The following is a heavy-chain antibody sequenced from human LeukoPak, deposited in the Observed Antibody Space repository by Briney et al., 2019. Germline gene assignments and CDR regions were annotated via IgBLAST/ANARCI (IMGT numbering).Heavy chain of an antibody. CDR3: ANHLACGSTSCPPFDS. CDR2: ISDRGTYI. CDR1: GFTFSTYS. D-gene: IGHD2-2*01. Sequence: GGSLRLSCTASGFTFSTYSMNGVRQAPGKGLEWVASISDRGTYIYYADSVKGRFTISRDNAKNSLYLQMNSLRAEDTAVYYCANHLACGSTSCPPFDSWGQGTLVTVSS. J-gene: IGHJ4*02. V-gene: IGHV3-21*01.